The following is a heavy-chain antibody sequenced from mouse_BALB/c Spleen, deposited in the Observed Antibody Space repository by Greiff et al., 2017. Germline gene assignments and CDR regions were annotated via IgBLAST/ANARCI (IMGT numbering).Heavy chain of an antibody. CDR3: ARRSFYYGSSYEAY. V-gene: IGHV3-8*02. J-gene: IGHJ3*01. CDR2: ISYSGST. D-gene: IGHD1-1*01. CDR1: GYSITSGY. Sequence: EVKLMESGPSLVKPSQTLSLTCSVTGYSITSGYWNWIRKFPGNKLEYMGYISYSGSTYYNPSLNCRISITRDTSKNKYYLQLNSVTTEDTATYYCARRSFYYGSSYEAYWGQGTLVTVSA.